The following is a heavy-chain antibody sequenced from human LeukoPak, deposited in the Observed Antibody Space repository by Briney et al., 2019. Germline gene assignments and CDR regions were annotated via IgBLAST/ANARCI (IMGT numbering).Heavy chain of an antibody. J-gene: IGHJ4*02. V-gene: IGHV3-23*01. CDR3: AKVLKSYWVQDLDY. CDR1: GFTFSYYA. Sequence: GGSPRLSCAASGFTFSYYAMTWVRQAPGKGLEWVSTLTGSGDTTDYADSVKGRFTISRDNSKNTLYLQMNNLRADDTAVYYCAKVLKSYWVQDLDYWGQGTLVMVSS. CDR2: LTGSGDTT. D-gene: IGHD3-10*01.